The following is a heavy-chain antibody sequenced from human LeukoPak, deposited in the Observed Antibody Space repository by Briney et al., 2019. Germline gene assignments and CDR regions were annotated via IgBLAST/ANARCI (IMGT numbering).Heavy chain of an antibody. D-gene: IGHD3-10*01. CDR3: ARVPYYYGSGSFYFDY. Sequence: SETLSLTCAVYGGSFSGYYWSWIRQPPGKGLEWIGEINHSGSTNYNPSLKSRVTISVDTSKNQFSLKLSSVTAADTAVYYCARVPYYYGSGSFYFDYWGQGTLVTVSS. CDR1: GGSFSGYY. J-gene: IGHJ4*02. V-gene: IGHV4-34*01. CDR2: INHSGST.